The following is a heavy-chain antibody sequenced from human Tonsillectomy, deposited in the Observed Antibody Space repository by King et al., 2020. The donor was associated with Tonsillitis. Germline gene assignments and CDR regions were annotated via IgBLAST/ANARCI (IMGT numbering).Heavy chain of an antibody. CDR3: ARAYSGKYPGWFDP. D-gene: IGHD1-26*01. Sequence: QLQESGPGLVKPSETLSLTFTVSGGSISSYYWSLIRQPPGKGLECIGYIYYSGSTNYNPSLKSRVTISVDTYQNHFSLMLSSVSAADTAVYYCARAYSGKYPGWFDPWGQGTLVTVSS. CDR1: GGSISSYY. J-gene: IGHJ5*02. V-gene: IGHV4-59*01. CDR2: IYYSGST.